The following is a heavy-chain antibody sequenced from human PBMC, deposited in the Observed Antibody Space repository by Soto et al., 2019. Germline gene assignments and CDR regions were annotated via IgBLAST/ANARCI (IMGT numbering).Heavy chain of an antibody. V-gene: IGHV1-18*01. Sequence: ASVKVSCKASGYTFTSYGISWVRQAPGQGLEWMGWISAYNGNTNYAQKLQGRVTMTTDTSTSTAYMELRSLRSDDTAVYYCARVEYIVVVGAAPGGMDVWGQGTTVTVSS. D-gene: IGHD2-15*01. CDR2: ISAYNGNT. CDR1: GYTFTSYG. J-gene: IGHJ6*02. CDR3: ARVEYIVVVGAAPGGMDV.